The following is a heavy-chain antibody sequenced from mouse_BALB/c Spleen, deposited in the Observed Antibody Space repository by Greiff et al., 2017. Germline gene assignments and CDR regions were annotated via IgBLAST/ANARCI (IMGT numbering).Heavy chain of an antibody. CDR3: ARAYYGSPDFDY. D-gene: IGHD1-1*01. CDR2: ISSGGST. CDR1: GFTFSSYA. J-gene: IGHJ2*01. V-gene: IGHV5-6-5*01. Sequence: EVQLVESGGGLVKPGGSLTLSCAASGFTFSSYAMSWVRQTPEKRLEWVASISSGGSTYYPDSVKARFTISRDNARNILYMQMSSLRSEDTAMYYCARAYYGSPDFDYWGQGTTLTVSS.